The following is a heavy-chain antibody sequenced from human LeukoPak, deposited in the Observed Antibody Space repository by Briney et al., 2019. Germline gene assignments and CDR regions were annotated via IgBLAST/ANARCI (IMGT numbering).Heavy chain of an antibody. D-gene: IGHD2-15*01. V-gene: IGHV1-18*01. CDR2: ISAYNGNT. CDR1: GYTFTSYG. CDR3: ARDCSGGTCYSSATNFDY. J-gene: IGHJ4*02. Sequence: ASVKVSCKASGYTFTSYGISWVRQAPGQGLEWMGWISAYNGNTNYAQKFQGRVTMTTDTSTSTAYMELRSLRSDDTAVYFCARDCSGGTCYSSATNFDYWGQGTLVTVSS.